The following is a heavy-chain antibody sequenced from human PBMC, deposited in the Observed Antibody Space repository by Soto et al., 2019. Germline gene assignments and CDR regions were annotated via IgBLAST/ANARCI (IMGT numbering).Heavy chain of an antibody. D-gene: IGHD3-3*01. CDR1: GFSVSSDY. CDR2: IYRGGST. V-gene: IGHV3-53*02. Sequence: DVQLVETGGGTIQPGGSLRLSCAASGFSVSSDYMNWVRQDPGKGLEWVSVIYRGGSTYYADSVRGRFTISRDNSENTLFLQMNSLRAEDTAVYYCARATEWDALDIWGQGTMVSVSS. CDR3: ARATEWDALDI. J-gene: IGHJ3*02.